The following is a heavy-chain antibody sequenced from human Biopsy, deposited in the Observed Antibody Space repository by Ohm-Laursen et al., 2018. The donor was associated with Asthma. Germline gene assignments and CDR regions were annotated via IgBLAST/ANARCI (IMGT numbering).Heavy chain of an antibody. CDR1: GASINSGGWS. CDR3: ARHVVLDGASYFDS. J-gene: IGHJ4*02. CDR2: PLYCGTT. Sequence: SETLSLTCAVSGASINSGGWSWWLSPPPPGEGLGVGEFPLYCGTTYYNPARKSRVTMSADTSKNQFSRKLSSVTAADTAIYYCARHVVLDGASYFDSWGQGILVTVSS. V-gene: IGHV4-61*08. D-gene: IGHD1-26*01.